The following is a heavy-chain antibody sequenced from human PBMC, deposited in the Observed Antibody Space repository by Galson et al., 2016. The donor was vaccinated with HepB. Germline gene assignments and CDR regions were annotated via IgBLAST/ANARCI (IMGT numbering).Heavy chain of an antibody. V-gene: IGHV3-23*01. CDR3: AKGNIVQVPAAPYA. Sequence: SLRLSCAASGFTFNSYRMSWVRQAPGKGLEWVSSISGSGDTTYDADAVRGRFTISRDNSRNTLSLQMDSLRAEDSAIYYCAKGNIVQVPAAPYAWGQGALVTVSS. CDR2: ISGSGDTT. CDR1: GFTFNSYR. J-gene: IGHJ5*02. D-gene: IGHD2-2*01.